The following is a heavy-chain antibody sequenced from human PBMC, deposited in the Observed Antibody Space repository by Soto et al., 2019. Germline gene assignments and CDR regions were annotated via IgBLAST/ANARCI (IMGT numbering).Heavy chain of an antibody. CDR1: GFTFSSYA. J-gene: IGHJ6*02. CDR3: AKAQFRFRFTDGDYYYYGMDV. D-gene: IGHD3-10*01. Sequence: GGSLRLSCAASGFTFSSYAMSWVRQAPGKGLEWVSAISGSGGSTYYADSVKGRFTISRDNSKNTLYLQMNSLRAEDTAVYYCAKAQFRFRFTDGDYYYYGMDVWGQGTTVTVSS. CDR2: ISGSGGST. V-gene: IGHV3-23*01.